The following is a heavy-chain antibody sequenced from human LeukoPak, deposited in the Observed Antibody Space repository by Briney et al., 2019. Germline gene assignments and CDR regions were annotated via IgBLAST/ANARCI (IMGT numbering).Heavy chain of an antibody. Sequence: SETLSLTCTVSGGSISRSSYYWGWIRQPPGKGLEWIGSIYYSGSTYYNPPLKSRVTISVDTSKNQFSLKLSSVTAADTAVYYCARHSEGDMVYFDYWGQGTLVTVSS. CDR1: GGSISRSSYY. V-gene: IGHV4-39*01. CDR2: IYYSGST. J-gene: IGHJ4*02. D-gene: IGHD3-16*01. CDR3: ARHSEGDMVYFDY.